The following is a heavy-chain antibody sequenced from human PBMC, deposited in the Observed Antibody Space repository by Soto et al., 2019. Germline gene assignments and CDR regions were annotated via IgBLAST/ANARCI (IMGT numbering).Heavy chain of an antibody. V-gene: IGHV3-21*01. CDR3: ARDISAAAGYYYYYGMDV. CDR2: ISSSSYI. J-gene: IGHJ6*02. CDR1: GFTFSSYS. Sequence: GGSVRLSCAASGFTFSSYSMNWVRQAPGKGLEWVSSISSSSYIYYADSVKGRFTISRDNAKNSLYLQMNSLRAEDTAVYYCARDISAAAGYYYYYGMDVWGQGTTVTVSS. D-gene: IGHD6-13*01.